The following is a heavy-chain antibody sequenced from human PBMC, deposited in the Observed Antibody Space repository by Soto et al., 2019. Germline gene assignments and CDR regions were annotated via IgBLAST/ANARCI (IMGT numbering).Heavy chain of an antibody. J-gene: IGHJ4*02. CDR3: ARRDSSGFPDY. Sequence: EVQLVQSGAEVKKPGESLKISCKGSGYSFNNNWIGWVRQMPGKGLEWMGIIHPGDSDSRYSPSFQGQVTMSVDKSINTAYLEWSSLKASDPAMYYCARRDSSGFPDYWGQGTLVTVSS. CDR2: IHPGDSDS. D-gene: IGHD3-22*01. V-gene: IGHV5-51*01. CDR1: GYSFNNNW.